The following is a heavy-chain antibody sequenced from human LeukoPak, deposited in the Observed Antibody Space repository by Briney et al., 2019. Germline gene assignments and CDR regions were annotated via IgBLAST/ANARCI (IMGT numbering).Heavy chain of an antibody. J-gene: IGHJ4*02. CDR2: IYYSGST. Sequence: HSETLSLTCTVSDDSISSYLWSWIRQPPGKGLEWIGYIYYSGSTYYNHSLKSRVTISVDTSKNQFSLKLSSVTAADAAVYYCARHRLGYSYGPFDYWGQGTLVPVSS. D-gene: IGHD5-18*01. V-gene: IGHV4-59*08. CDR3: ARHRLGYSYGPFDY. CDR1: DDSISSYL.